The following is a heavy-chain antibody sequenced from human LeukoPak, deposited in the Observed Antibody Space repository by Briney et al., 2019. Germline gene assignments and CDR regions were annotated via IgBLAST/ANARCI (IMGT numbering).Heavy chain of an antibody. CDR3: ARDGGRIAVAGLDY. CDR1: GFTFSSYG. CDR2: ISGSGGST. D-gene: IGHD6-19*01. V-gene: IGHV3-23*01. J-gene: IGHJ4*02. Sequence: PGGTLRLSCAASGFTFSSYGMSWVRQAPGKGLEWVSAISGSGGSTYYADSVKGRFTISRDNAKNSLYLQMNSLRAEDTALYYCARDGGRIAVAGLDYWGQGTLVTVSS.